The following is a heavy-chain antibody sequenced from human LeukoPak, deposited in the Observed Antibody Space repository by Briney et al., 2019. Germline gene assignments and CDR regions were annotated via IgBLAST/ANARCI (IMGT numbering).Heavy chain of an antibody. D-gene: IGHD6-13*01. V-gene: IGHV3-64*01. J-gene: IGHJ5*02. Sequence: GGSLRLSCAASGFTFSSYAMHWVRHAPGKGLEYVSAISSNGGSTYYANSVKGRFTISRDNSKNTLYLQMGSLRAEDMAVYYCARGGKGTYCSSFTKWFDPWGQGTLVTVPS. CDR2: ISSNGGST. CDR1: GFTFSSYA. CDR3: ARGGKGTYCSSFTKWFDP.